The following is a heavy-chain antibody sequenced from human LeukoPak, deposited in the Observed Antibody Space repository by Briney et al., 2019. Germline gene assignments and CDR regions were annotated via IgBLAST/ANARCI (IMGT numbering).Heavy chain of an antibody. V-gene: IGHV4-4*02. Sequence: SETLSPTCAVSGDSISSSYWWSWVRQPPGKGLEWIGEIYHSGSTNYNQSLKSRVAMSVDKSKSQFSLMLSSVTAADTAVYYCARWATGIDYWGQGILVTVSS. CDR2: IYHSGST. CDR1: GDSISSSYW. J-gene: IGHJ4*02. CDR3: ARWATGIDY.